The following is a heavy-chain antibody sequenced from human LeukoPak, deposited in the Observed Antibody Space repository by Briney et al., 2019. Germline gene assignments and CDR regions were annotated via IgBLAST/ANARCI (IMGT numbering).Heavy chain of an antibody. D-gene: IGHD1-1*01. CDR2: IIPILGIA. J-gene: IGHJ6*03. CDR3: ARAGNWNPNYYYYYYMDV. Sequence: SVKISCKASGGTFSSYAISWVRQAPGQGLEWMGRIIPILGIANYAQKFQGRVTITADKSTSTAYMELSSLRSEDTAVYYCARAGNWNPNYYYYYYMDVWGKGTTVTVSS. V-gene: IGHV1-69*04. CDR1: GGTFSSYA.